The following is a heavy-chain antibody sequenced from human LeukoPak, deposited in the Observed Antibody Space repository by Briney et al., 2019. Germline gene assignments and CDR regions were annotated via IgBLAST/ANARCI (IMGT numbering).Heavy chain of an antibody. CDR1: GGSFSGYS. V-gene: IGHV4-34*01. Sequence: SETLSLTCAVYGGSFSGYSWRWIRQPPGKGLEWIGEVNHSGGTTYNPSLKSRLTISVDTSKNQFSLKLSSVTAADTAVYYCAREGDYTLFDSWGQGTLVTVSS. CDR3: AREGDYTLFDS. CDR2: VNHSGGT. D-gene: IGHD4-11*01. J-gene: IGHJ4*02.